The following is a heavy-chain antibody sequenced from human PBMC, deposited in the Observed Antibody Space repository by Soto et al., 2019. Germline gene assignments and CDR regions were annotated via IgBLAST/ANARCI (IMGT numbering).Heavy chain of an antibody. CDR3: ARVSTYYYDSSGYSDGYYYYGMDV. J-gene: IGHJ6*02. V-gene: IGHV1-8*01. D-gene: IGHD3-22*01. Sequence: QVQLVQSGAEVKKPGASVKVSCKASGYTFTSYDINWVRQATGQGLEWMGWMNPNSGNTGYAQKFQGRVTMTRNTSIITAYMELSSLRSDDTAVYYCARVSTYYYDSSGYSDGYYYYGMDVWGQGTTVTVSS. CDR1: GYTFTSYD. CDR2: MNPNSGNT.